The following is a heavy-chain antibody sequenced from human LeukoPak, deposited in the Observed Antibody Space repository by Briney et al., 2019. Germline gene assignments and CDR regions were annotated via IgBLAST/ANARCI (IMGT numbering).Heavy chain of an antibody. J-gene: IGHJ5*02. CDR1: GYTFTGYY. CDR3: AKVPPSITSAGNWLGP. Sequence: GASVKVSCKASGYTFTGYYIHWVRQAPGQGLEWMGRINPNTGGTDYAQKFQGRVTMTRDTSITTAYMELSRLTSDDTAIYYGAKVPPSITSAGNWLGPWGQGALVTVSS. CDR2: INPNTGGT. D-gene: IGHD6-13*01. V-gene: IGHV1-2*06.